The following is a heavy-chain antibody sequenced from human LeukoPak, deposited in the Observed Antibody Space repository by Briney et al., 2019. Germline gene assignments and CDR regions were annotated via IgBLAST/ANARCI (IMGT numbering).Heavy chain of an antibody. D-gene: IGHD7-27*01. J-gene: IGHJ4*02. V-gene: IGHV3-7*01. CDR2: IREDGTEK. Sequence: GGSLRLSCTASGFTFSGAWMTWVRQAPGKGLEWVANIREDGTEKNYVDSVKGRFTISRDNAKNSMFLQMSNLRDDDTAIYYCARHVGISFWGQGTLVTVSS. CDR3: ARHVGISF. CDR1: GFTFSGAW.